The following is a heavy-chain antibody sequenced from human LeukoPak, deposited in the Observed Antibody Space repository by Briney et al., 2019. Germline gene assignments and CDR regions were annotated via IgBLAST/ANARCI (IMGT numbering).Heavy chain of an antibody. CDR1: GFTFSSHA. V-gene: IGHV3-23*01. Sequence: GGSLRLSCAASGFTFSSHAMSWVRQAPGKGLEWVSAISGDGGRRGSTTTYYTDSVKGRFTISRDNSKNTLYLQMHSLRAEDTALYYCAKGGISLVRRSFDYWGQATLVTVSS. D-gene: IGHD3-10*01. CDR3: AKGGISLVRRSFDY. CDR2: ISGDGGRRGSTTT. J-gene: IGHJ4*02.